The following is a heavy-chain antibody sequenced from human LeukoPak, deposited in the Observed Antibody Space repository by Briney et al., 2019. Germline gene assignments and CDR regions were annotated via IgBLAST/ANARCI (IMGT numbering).Heavy chain of an antibody. CDR3: AKGDYYDLDY. CDR2: ITSGVGIT. Sequence: TGGSLRLSCAASGFTVSSSPINWVRQAPGRGLEWVSIITSGVGITYYADSVKGRFTISRDNSKNTLYLQMNSLRAEDTAVYYCAKGDYYDLDYWGQGTLVTVSS. CDR1: GFTVSSSP. D-gene: IGHD3-22*01. J-gene: IGHJ4*02. V-gene: IGHV3-23*01.